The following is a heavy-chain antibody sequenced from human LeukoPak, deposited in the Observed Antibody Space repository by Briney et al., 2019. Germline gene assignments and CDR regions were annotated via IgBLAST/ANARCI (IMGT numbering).Heavy chain of an antibody. CDR3: ASSGSYGY. Sequence: GRSLRLSCAASGFTFSSSWMHWVRQAPGKGLVWVSHIHSDGSITSYADSVKGRFTISRDNAKNTLSLQMNSLRAEDTAVYYCASSGSYGYWGQGTLVTVSS. CDR2: IHSDGSIT. V-gene: IGHV3-74*01. D-gene: IGHD3-10*01. CDR1: GFTFSSSW. J-gene: IGHJ4*02.